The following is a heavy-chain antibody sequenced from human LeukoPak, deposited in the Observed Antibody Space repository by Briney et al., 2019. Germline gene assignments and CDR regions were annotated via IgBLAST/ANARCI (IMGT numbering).Heavy chain of an antibody. CDR2: IYSGGST. D-gene: IGHD6-19*01. V-gene: IGHV3-66*01. Sequence: GGSLRLSCAASGFTVSSNYMSWVRQAPGKGLEWVSVIYSGGSTYYADSVKGRFTISRDNSKNTLYLQLNSLRAEDTAVYYCARVAVAGTWVDYWGRGTLVTVSS. J-gene: IGHJ4*02. CDR3: ARVAVAGTWVDY. CDR1: GFTVSSNY.